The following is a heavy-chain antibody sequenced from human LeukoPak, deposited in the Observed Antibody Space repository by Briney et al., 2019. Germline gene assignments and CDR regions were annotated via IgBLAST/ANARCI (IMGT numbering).Heavy chain of an antibody. V-gene: IGHV1-24*01. D-gene: IGHD2-2*01. CDR1: GYALTELS. CDR2: FDPEDGET. Sequence: ASVKVSCKVSGYALTELSMHWVRQAPGKGLEWMGGFDPEDGETIYAQKFQGRVTMTEDTSTDTAYMELSSLRSEDTAVYYCATVFVVVPAARDYYYGMDVWGQGTTVTVSS. CDR3: ATVFVVVPAARDYYYGMDV. J-gene: IGHJ6*02.